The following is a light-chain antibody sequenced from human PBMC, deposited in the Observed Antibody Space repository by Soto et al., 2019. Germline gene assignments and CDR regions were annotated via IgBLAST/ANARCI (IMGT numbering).Light chain of an antibody. V-gene: IGKV3-11*01. J-gene: IGKJ4*01. Sequence: EIVLTQSPATLSLSPGERATLSCRASQSVSSYLAWYQQKPGQAPRLLIYDASNRATGIPARFSGSGSGTDLTITISSLEPEDFEVYYCQQRSNWTFGGGTKVEIK. CDR2: DAS. CDR3: QQRSNWT. CDR1: QSVSSY.